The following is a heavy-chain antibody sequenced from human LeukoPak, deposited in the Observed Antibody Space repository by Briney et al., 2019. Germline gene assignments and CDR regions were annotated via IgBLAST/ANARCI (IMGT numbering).Heavy chain of an antibody. V-gene: IGHV3-33*01. CDR1: GCTFSSYG. J-gene: IGHJ4*02. Sequence: GRSLRLSCAASGCTFSSYGMHWVRQAPGKGLEWVAVIWYDGSNKYYADSVKGRFTISRDNSKNTLYLQMNSLRAEDTAVYYCARVGLGATAFDYWGQGTLVTVSS. CDR3: ARVGLGATAFDY. D-gene: IGHD1-26*01. CDR2: IWYDGSNK.